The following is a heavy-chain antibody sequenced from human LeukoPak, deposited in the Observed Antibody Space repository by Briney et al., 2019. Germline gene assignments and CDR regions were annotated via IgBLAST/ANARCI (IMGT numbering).Heavy chain of an antibody. CDR1: GFTVSSTY. CDR2: IDSGGST. CDR3: ARGDSSSYNY. V-gene: IGHV3-66*01. D-gene: IGHD6-13*01. J-gene: IGHJ4*02. Sequence: GGSLRLSCAASGFTVSSTYMSWVRQAPGKGLEWVSVIDSGGSTYYADSVKGRFTISRDNAKNSLYLQMNSLRAEDTAVYYCARGDSSSYNYWGQGTLVTVSS.